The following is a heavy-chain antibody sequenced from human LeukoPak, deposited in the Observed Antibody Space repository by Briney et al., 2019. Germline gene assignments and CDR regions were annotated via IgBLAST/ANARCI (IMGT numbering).Heavy chain of an antibody. D-gene: IGHD6-19*01. CDR1: GGSISSSSYY. CDR2: IYYSGST. Sequence: SETLSLTCTVSGGSISSSSYYWGWIRQPPGKGLEWIGSIYYSGSTYYNPSLKSRVTISIDTSKIQFSLKLSSVTAADTAVYYCARSNTVAAFYLDHWGQGTLVTVSS. CDR3: ARSNTVAAFYLDH. J-gene: IGHJ4*02. V-gene: IGHV4-39*07.